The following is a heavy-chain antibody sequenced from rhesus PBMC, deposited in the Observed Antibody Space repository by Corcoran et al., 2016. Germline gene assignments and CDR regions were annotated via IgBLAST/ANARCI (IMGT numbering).Heavy chain of an antibody. J-gene: IGHJ4*01. D-gene: IGHD3-28*01. Sequence: QVQLQESGPGLVKPSETLSLTCAVSGGSVSSSNWWSWILQPPGKGLEWIGLIMCSSGSTYYNPSLNSRVTISTDTSKYQFSLKLSSVTAADTAVYYCARIYDSGYFDYWGQGVLVTVSS. CDR2: IMCSSGST. V-gene: IGHV4-65*01. CDR3: ARIYDSGYFDY. CDR1: GGSVSSSNW.